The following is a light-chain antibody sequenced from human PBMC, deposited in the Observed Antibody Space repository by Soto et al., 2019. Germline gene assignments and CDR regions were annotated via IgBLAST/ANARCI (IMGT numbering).Light chain of an antibody. CDR2: GSS. CDR1: QIVSSTN. CDR3: QQYCSSPPYT. V-gene: IGKV3-20*01. J-gene: IGKJ2*01. Sequence: EIVLTQSPGILSLSPGERATLSCRASQIVSSTNLAWYQQKHGQYPRLLIYGSSDRATGIPDRFSGSGGGTDDTLTIISVVQADYAAYYCQQYCSSPPYTFGQGTTLEIK.